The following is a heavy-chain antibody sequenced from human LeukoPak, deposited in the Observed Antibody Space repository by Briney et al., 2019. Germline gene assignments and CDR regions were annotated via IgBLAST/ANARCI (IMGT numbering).Heavy chain of an antibody. CDR1: GTSFSGYY. J-gene: IGHJ6*03. Sequence: PSETLSLTCAVYGTSFSGYYWSWIRQPPGKGLEWIGYIYYSGSTNYNPSLKSRVTISVDTSKNQFSLKLSSVTAADTAVYYCARTTEGYCRGRSCYSYYYYMDVWGKGTTVTVSS. V-gene: IGHV4-59*01. CDR3: ARTTEGYCRGRSCYSYYYYMDV. D-gene: IGHD2-15*01. CDR2: IYYSGST.